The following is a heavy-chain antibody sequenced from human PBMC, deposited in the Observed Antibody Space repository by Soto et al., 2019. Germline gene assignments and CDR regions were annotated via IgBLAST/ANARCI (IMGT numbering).Heavy chain of an antibody. V-gene: IGHV4-39*01. CDR3: ARTSVVVAATAFDY. D-gene: IGHD2-15*01. CDR1: GGSISSSSYY. J-gene: IGHJ4*02. CDR2: IYYSGST. Sequence: LPETLSLTCTVSGGSISSSSYYWGWIRQPPGKGLEWIGNIYYSGSTYYNPSLKSRVTISVDTSKNQFSLKLSSVTAADTAVYYCARTSVVVAATAFDYWGQGTLVTVSS.